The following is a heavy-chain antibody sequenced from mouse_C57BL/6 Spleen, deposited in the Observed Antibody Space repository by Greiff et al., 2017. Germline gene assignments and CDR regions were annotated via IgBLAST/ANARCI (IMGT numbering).Heavy chain of an antibody. CDR3: ARRDGYGSPLFAY. V-gene: IGHV1-69*01. CDR2: IDPSDSYT. CDR1: GYTFTSYW. Sequence: VQLQQPGAELVMPGASVKLSCKASGYTFTSYWMHWVKQRPGQGLEWIGEIDPSDSYTNYNQKFKGKYTLTVDKSSSTAYMQLSSLTSEDSAVYYCARRDGYGSPLFAYWGQGALVTVSA. J-gene: IGHJ3*01. D-gene: IGHD1-1*01.